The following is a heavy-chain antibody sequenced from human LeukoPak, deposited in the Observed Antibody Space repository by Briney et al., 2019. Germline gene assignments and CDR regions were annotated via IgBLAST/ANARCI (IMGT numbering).Heavy chain of an antibody. CDR1: GYSISSGYY. CDR3: ASLNMITLEGVIANFDY. J-gene: IGHJ4*02. D-gene: IGHD3-16*02. CDR2: IYHSGST. Sequence: SEALSLTCAVSGYSISSGYYWGWIRQPPGKGLEWIGSIYHSGSTYYNPSLKSRVTISVDTSKNQFSLKLSSVTAADTAVYYCASLNMITLEGVIANFDYWGQGTLVTVSS. V-gene: IGHV4-38-2*01.